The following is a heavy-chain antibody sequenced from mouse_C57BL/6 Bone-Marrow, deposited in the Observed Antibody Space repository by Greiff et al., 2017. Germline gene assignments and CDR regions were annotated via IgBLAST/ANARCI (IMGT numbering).Heavy chain of an antibody. CDR2: IDPANGNT. V-gene: IGHV14-3*01. J-gene: IGHJ3*01. D-gene: IGHD2-1*01. CDR3: ARDGNSFAY. CDR1: GFNIKNTH. Sequence: VHVKQSVAELVRPGASVKLSCTASGFNIKNTHMHWVKQRPEQGLEWIGRIDPANGNTKYAPKFQGKATITADKSSNTAYLQLSSLTSDDTAIYYCARDGNSFAYWGQGTLVTVSA.